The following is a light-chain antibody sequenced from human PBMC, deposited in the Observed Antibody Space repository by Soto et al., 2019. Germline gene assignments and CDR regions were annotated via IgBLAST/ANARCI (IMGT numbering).Light chain of an antibody. CDR3: QQYATPSGA. Sequence: EIVLTQSTGTLSLSPGERATLSCRDSQSVNSNYLAWYQQKPGQAPRLLIYGASSRAAGLPDRFSCSGSGTDFTLAISRLEPEDFAVYYCQQYATPSGAFGQGTKLEIK. CDR2: GAS. V-gene: IGKV3-20*01. CDR1: QSVNSNY. J-gene: IGKJ1*01.